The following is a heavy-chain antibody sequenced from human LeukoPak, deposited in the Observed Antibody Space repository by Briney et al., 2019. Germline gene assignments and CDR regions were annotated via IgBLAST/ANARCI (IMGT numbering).Heavy chain of an antibody. CDR3: ARSGNWNDVGIDY. CDR2: INPNSGGT. D-gene: IGHD1-20*01. V-gene: IGHV1-2*06. CDR1: GGTFSSYA. Sequence: ASVKVSCKASGGTFSSYAISWVRQAPGQGLEWMGRINPNSGGTNYAQKFQGRVTMTRDTSISTAYMELSRLRSDDTAVYYCARSGNWNDVGIDYWGQGTLVTVSS. J-gene: IGHJ4*02.